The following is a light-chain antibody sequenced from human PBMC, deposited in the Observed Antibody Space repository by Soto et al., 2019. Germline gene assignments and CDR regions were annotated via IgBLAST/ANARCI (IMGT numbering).Light chain of an antibody. CDR3: CSYAGSSPYV. CDR1: SSDVGSYNL. CDR2: EVS. V-gene: IGLV2-23*02. J-gene: IGLJ1*01. Sequence: QSALTQPASVSGSPGQSITISCTGTSSDVGSYNLVSWYQQHPGKAPKLMIYEVSKRPSGVSNRFSGSKSGNTASLTFSGLQAEDEADYYCCSYAGSSPYVFGTGTKLTVL.